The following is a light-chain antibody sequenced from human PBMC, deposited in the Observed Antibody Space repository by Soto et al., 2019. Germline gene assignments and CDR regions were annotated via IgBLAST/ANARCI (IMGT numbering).Light chain of an antibody. CDR3: TSYTSRNTLI. J-gene: IGLJ2*01. CDR2: DVN. Sequence: QSALTQPASVSGSPGQSITISCTGTGSDIGGYNYVSWYQQHPGKAPKLMIRDVNNRPSGVSNRFSGSKSGNTASLAISGLQADDEADYYCTSYTSRNTLIFGGGTQLTVL. CDR1: GSDIGGYNY. V-gene: IGLV2-14*01.